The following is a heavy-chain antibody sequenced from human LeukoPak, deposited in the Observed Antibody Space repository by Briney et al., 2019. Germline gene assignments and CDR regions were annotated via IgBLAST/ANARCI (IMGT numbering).Heavy chain of an antibody. V-gene: IGHV3-21*04. J-gene: IGHJ4*02. CDR3: ARIDPAYCGGDCYPIDY. Sequence: AGGSLRLSCAASGFTFSSYSMNWVRQAPGKGLEWVSSISSSSSYICYADSVKGRFTISRDNAKNSLYLQMNSLRAEDTAVYYCARIDPAYCGGDCYPIDYWGQGTLVTVSS. CDR1: GFTFSSYS. D-gene: IGHD2-21*01. CDR2: ISSSSSYI.